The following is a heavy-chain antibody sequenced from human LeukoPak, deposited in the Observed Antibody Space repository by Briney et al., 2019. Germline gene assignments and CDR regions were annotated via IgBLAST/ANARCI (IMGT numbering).Heavy chain of an antibody. Sequence: PGGSLRLSCAASGFTFSSYGMHWVRQAPGKGLEWVAVIWYDGSNKYYADSVKGRFTISRDNSKNTLYLQMNSLRAEDTAVYYCATGYYHDYVWGSYRLLDYWGQGTLVTVSS. J-gene: IGHJ4*02. CDR2: IWYDGSNK. CDR1: GFTFSSYG. V-gene: IGHV3-33*01. D-gene: IGHD3-16*02. CDR3: ATGYYHDYVWGSYRLLDY.